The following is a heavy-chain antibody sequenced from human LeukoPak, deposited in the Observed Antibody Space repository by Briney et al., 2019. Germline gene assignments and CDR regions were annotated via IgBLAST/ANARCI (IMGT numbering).Heavy chain of an antibody. V-gene: IGHV4-61*02. CDR3: ARGEGYSSSWWVSNNYYYYGMDV. Sequence: SQTLSLTCTVSGGSISSGSYYWSWIRQPAGKGLEWIGRIYTSGSTNYNPSLKSRVTISVDTSKNQFSLKLSSVTAADTAVYYCARGEGYSSSWWVSNNYYYYGMDVWGQGTTVTVSS. CDR2: IYTSGST. J-gene: IGHJ6*02. D-gene: IGHD6-13*01. CDR1: GGSISSGSYY.